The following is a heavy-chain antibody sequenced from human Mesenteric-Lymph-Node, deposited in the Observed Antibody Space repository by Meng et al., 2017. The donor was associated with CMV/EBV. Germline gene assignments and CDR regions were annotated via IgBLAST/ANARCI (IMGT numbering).Heavy chain of an antibody. V-gene: IGHV4-4*02. CDR3: ASVPNPNPTREVPAAIGY. D-gene: IGHD2-2*02. Sequence: GSLRLSCAVSGDSISSNHWWSWVRQPPGKGLEWIGEISHGGNTKYNPSLQSRATISVDKTKNHFSLKLTSVTAADTGVYYCASVPNPNPTREVPAAIGYWGQGALVTVSS. CDR1: GDSISSNHW. J-gene: IGHJ4*02. CDR2: ISHGGNT.